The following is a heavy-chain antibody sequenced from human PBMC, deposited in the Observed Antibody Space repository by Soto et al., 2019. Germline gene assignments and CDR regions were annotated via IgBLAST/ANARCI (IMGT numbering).Heavy chain of an antibody. CDR1: GFTFDDYA. CDR2: ISWNSGTT. V-gene: IGHV3-9*01. Sequence: EVQLVESGGGLVQPGGSLRLACAASGFTFDDYAMHWVRQAPGKGLEWVSGISWNSGTTGYADSLKGRFTISRDNAKNSLYLHMNSLRPEDTALYYSTKGGAGEDYDLWTFNNFYMDFLGKGTTVTVSS. J-gene: IGHJ6*03. CDR3: TKGGAGEDYDLWTFNNFYMDF. D-gene: IGHD3-3*01.